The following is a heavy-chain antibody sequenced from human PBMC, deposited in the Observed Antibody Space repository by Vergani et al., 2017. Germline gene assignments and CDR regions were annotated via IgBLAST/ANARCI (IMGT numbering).Heavy chain of an antibody. V-gene: IGHV3-53*01. CDR3: ARSPFPVGSGSYYDYYYYYYMDV. CDR2: IYSGGSGGST. Sequence: EVQLVESGGGLIQPGGSLRLSCAASGFTVSSNYMSWVRQAPGKGLEWVSIIYSGGSGGSTFYADSVKGRFTISRDNSKNTLYLQMNSLRAEDTAVYYGARSPFPVGSGSYYDYYYYYYMDVWGKGTTVTVSS. J-gene: IGHJ6*03. CDR1: GFTVSSNY. D-gene: IGHD3-10*01.